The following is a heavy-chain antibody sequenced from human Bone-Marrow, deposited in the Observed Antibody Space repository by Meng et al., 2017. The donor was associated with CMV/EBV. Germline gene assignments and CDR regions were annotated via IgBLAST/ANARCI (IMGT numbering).Heavy chain of an antibody. CDR3: ARAHRYDFWSGYSGRPYYYYGMDV. CDR2: IYHSGST. V-gene: IGHV4-38-2*02. J-gene: IGHJ6*02. Sequence: GSLRLSCTVSGYSISSGYYWGWIRQPPGKGLEWIGSIYHSGSTYYNPSLKSRVTISVDTSKNQFSLKLSSVTAADTAVYYCARAHRYDFWSGYSGRPYYYYGMDVWGQGTTVIVSS. CDR1: GYSISSGYY. D-gene: IGHD3-3*01.